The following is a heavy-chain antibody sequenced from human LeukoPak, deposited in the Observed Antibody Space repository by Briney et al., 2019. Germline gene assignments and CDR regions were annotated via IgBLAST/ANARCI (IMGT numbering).Heavy chain of an antibody. CDR1: GGSVSSGSYY. CDR2: INHSGST. J-gene: IGHJ6*02. D-gene: IGHD6-13*01. V-gene: IGHV4-39*07. Sequence: PSETLSLTCTVSGGSVSSGSYYWSWIRQPPGTGLEWIGEINHSGSTNYNPSLKSRVTISVDTSKNQFSLKLSSVTAADTAVYYCARGMYSSSWYGYYYYYYGMDVWGQGTTVTVSS. CDR3: ARGMYSSSWYGYYYYYYGMDV.